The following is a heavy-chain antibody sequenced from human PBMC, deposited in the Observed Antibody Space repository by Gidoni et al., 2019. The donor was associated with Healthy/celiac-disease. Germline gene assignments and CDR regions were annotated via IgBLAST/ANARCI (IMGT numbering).Heavy chain of an antibody. CDR1: GFTFDDYA. Sequence: EVQLVESGGGLVQPGGYLRLSCAASGFTFDDYAMHWVRQAPGKGLEWVSGISWNSGSIGYADSVKGRFTISRDNAKNALYLQMNSLRAEDTALYYCAKDIGMTHAFDIWGQGTMVTVSS. CDR2: ISWNSGSI. CDR3: AKDIGMTHAFDI. V-gene: IGHV3-9*01. J-gene: IGHJ3*02.